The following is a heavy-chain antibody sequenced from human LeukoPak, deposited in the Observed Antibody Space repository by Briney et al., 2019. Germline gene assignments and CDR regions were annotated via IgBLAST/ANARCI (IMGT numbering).Heavy chain of an antibody. CDR2: ISSSSSYI. J-gene: IGHJ5*02. Sequence: GGSLRLSCAASGFTFSSYTMNWVRQAPGKGLEWVSSISSSSSYIYYADSVKGRFTISRDNAKNSLFLQMNSLRAENAAVYYCARAYGNGRFDPWGQGTLVTVSS. CDR1: GFTFSSYT. V-gene: IGHV3-21*01. CDR3: ARAYGNGRFDP. D-gene: IGHD2-8*01.